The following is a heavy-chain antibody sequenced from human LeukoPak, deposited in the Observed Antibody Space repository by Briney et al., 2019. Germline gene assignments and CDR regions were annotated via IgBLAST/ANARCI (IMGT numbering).Heavy chain of an antibody. D-gene: IGHD3-22*01. Sequence: PETLSLTCIVPSGSITNYYWSWIPPPPGKGLEWIGYIYYSGSTNYNPSLKSRVTISVDTSKNQFSLKLSSVTAADTAVYYCARVGDSSGYYLDDWGRGTLVTVSS. J-gene: IGHJ4*02. CDR2: IYYSGST. V-gene: IGHV4-59*01. CDR1: SGSITNYY. CDR3: ARVGDSSGYYLDD.